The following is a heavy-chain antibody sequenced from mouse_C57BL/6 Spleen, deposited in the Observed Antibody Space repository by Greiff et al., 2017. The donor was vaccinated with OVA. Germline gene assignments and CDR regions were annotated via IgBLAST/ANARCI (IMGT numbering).Heavy chain of an antibody. CDR2: IYPGDGDT. CDR1: GYAFSSYW. CDR3: ASLDSSGHYFDD. V-gene: IGHV1-80*01. J-gene: IGHJ2*01. Sequence: QVQLQQSGAELVKPGASVKISCKASGYAFSSYWMNWVKQRPGKGLEWIGQIYPGDGDTNYNGKFKGKATLTADKSSSTAYMQLSSLTSEDSAVYYCASLDSSGHYFDDWGKGTTLTVSS. D-gene: IGHD3-2*02.